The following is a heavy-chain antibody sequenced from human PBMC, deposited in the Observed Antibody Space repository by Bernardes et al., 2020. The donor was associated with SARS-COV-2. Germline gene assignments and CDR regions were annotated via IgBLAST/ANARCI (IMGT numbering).Heavy chain of an antibody. CDR2: ISAYNGNT. Sequence: ASVKVSCKASGYTFTSYGISWVRQAPGQGLEWMGWISAYNGNTNYAQKLQGRVTMTTDTSTSTAYMELRSLRSDDTAVYYCARSQAYSSSALLYYYGMDVWGQGTTVTVSS. J-gene: IGHJ6*02. D-gene: IGHD6-6*01. CDR1: GYTFTSYG. V-gene: IGHV1-18*01. CDR3: ARSQAYSSSALLYYYGMDV.